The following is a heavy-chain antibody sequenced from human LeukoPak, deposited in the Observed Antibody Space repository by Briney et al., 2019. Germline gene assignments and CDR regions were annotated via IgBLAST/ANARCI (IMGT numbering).Heavy chain of an antibody. J-gene: IGHJ5*02. CDR1: RVSISSYY. Sequence: SETLSLTCSVSRVSISSYYWSWIRQPPGKGLEWIGYIYYIGTTNYNPSLKSRVTISVDTSKSQFSLKLSSVTAADTAVYYCVRHAVSAGGLTTSWFDPWGQGTLVTVSS. CDR2: IYYIGTT. D-gene: IGHD6-13*01. CDR3: VRHAVSAGGLTTSWFDP. V-gene: IGHV4-59*08.